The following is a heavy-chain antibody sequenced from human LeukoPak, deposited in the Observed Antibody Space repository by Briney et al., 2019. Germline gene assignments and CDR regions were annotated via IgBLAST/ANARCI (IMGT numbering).Heavy chain of an antibody. J-gene: IGHJ4*02. CDR3: ARSPVGYCSGGSCYRDY. D-gene: IGHD2-15*01. Sequence: SETLSLTCTVSGGSISSNYYYWGWIRQPPGKGLEWIGSIYYSGSTYYNPSLKSRVTISVDTSKNQFSLKLSSVTAADTAVYYCARSPVGYCSGGSCYRDYWGQGTLVTVSS. V-gene: IGHV4-39*07. CDR1: GGSISSNYYY. CDR2: IYYSGST.